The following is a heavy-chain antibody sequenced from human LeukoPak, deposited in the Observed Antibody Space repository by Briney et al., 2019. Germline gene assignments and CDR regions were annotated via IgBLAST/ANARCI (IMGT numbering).Heavy chain of an antibody. CDR3: ARLAAGGNPYKGLDY. J-gene: IGHJ4*02. CDR1: GYTFTSYY. Sequence: GASVKVSCKASGYTFTSYYMHWVRQAPGQGLEWMGIINPSGGSTSYAQKFQGRVTMTRDRSTSTVYMELSSLRSEDTAVYYCARLAAGGNPYKGLDYWGQGTLVTVSS. V-gene: IGHV1-46*01. CDR2: INPSGGST. D-gene: IGHD4-23*01.